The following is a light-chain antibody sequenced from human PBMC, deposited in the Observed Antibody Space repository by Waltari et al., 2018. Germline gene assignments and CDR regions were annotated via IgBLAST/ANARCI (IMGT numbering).Light chain of an antibody. CDR1: QSVSTN. V-gene: IGKV3-15*01. Sequence: EIVLTQSPATLSVSAGERATLSCRASQSVSTNLAWYQQKPGQAPRLLIYEASTRATSIPARFSGSGSGTEFTLTITSLQSEDFAGYYCRQYHIWWTFGQGTKVEIK. CDR3: RQYHIWWT. CDR2: EAS. J-gene: IGKJ1*01.